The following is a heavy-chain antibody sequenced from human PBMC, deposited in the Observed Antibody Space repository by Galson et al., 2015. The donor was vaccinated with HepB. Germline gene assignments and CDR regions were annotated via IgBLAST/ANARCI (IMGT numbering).Heavy chain of an antibody. J-gene: IGHJ4*02. CDR3: ARPVMVRGVGYFDY. V-gene: IGHV1-69*02. Sequence: SVKVSCKASGGTFSSYTISWVRQAPGQGLEWMGRIIPILGIANYAQKFQGRVTMTRDTSTSTVYMELSSLRSEDTAVYYCARPVMVRGVGYFDYWGQGTLVTVSS. CDR1: GGTFSSYT. D-gene: IGHD3-10*01. CDR2: IIPILGIA.